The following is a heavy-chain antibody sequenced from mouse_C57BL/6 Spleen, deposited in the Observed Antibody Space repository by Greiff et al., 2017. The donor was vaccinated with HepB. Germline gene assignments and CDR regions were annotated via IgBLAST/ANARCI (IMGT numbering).Heavy chain of an antibody. V-gene: IGHV5-17*01. D-gene: IGHD2-1*01. CDR3: ARRVYYGNDWYFGG. CDR1: GFTFSDYG. Sequence: EVLLVESGGGLVQPGGSLKLSCAASGFTFSDYGMHWVRQAPEKGLEWVAYLSSGSSTIYYADTVKGQFTISRDNAKNTLFLQMTSLRSEDTAMYYCARRVYYGNDWYFGGWGTGTTFTVSS. J-gene: IGHJ1*03. CDR2: LSSGSSTI.